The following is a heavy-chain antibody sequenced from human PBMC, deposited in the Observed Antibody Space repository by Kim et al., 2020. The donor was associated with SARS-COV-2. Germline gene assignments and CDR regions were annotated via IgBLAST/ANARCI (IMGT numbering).Heavy chain of an antibody. CDR1: GFTFSTYT. Sequence: GWSLRLSCAASGFTFSTYTMCWVRQTPGMGLEWVSGATNGATFYAASVEGRFTISRDNSKNTLYLQMNSLRAEDTTIYYCAKDRQPGDGRWEIDLWGQGTLVTVSS. D-gene: IGHD1-26*01. CDR3: AKDRQPGDGRWEIDL. V-gene: IGHV3-23*01. J-gene: IGHJ4*02. CDR2: ATNGAT.